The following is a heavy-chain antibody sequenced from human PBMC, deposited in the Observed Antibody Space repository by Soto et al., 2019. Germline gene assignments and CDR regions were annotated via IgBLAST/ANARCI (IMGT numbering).Heavy chain of an antibody. CDR3: ARGDYDNYFAY. Sequence: ASVKVSCKASGYTFTSYGISWVRQAPGQGLEWMGWISAYNGNTNYAQKFQGWVTMTRDTSISTAYMELSRLRSDDTAVYYCARGDYDNYFAYWGRGTLVTVSS. J-gene: IGHJ4*02. V-gene: IGHV1-18*01. D-gene: IGHD4-17*01. CDR1: GYTFTSYG. CDR2: ISAYNGNT.